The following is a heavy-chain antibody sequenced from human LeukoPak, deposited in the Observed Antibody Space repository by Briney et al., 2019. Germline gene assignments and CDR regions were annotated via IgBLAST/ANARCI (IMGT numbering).Heavy chain of an antibody. D-gene: IGHD1-1*01. CDR2: ISGSGGST. CDR3: AKDLYNWNGYYFDY. Sequence: GGSLRLSCAASGFTFSSYAMSWVRQAPGKGLEWVSAISGSGGSTYYADSVKGRFIFSRDNSKNTLYLQMNSLRAEDTAVYYCAKDLYNWNGYYFDYWGQGTLVTVSS. V-gene: IGHV3-23*01. CDR1: GFTFSSYA. J-gene: IGHJ4*02.